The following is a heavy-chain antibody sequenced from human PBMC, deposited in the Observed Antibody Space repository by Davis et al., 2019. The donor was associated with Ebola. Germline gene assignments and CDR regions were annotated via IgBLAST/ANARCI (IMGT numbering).Heavy chain of an antibody. D-gene: IGHD1-26*01. Sequence: ASVKVSCKASGYTFTTYAMHWVRQAPGQRLEWMGWINAGNGYTKYSQKFQGRVTITRDTSASTAYMELSSLRSDDTAVYYCARETGYYGSDYFDYWGQGTLVTVSS. CDR3: ARETGYYGSDYFDY. J-gene: IGHJ4*02. V-gene: IGHV1-3*01. CDR1: GYTFTTYA. CDR2: INAGNGYT.